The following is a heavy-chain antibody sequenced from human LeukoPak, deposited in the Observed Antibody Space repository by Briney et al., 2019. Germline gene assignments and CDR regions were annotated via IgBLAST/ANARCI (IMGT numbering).Heavy chain of an antibody. CDR1: GFTFDNYA. Sequence: PGGSLRLSCAASGFTFDNYAMHWVRQAPGRGLEWVSLISGDGGSTYYADSVKGRFTISRDNSKNSLYLQMNSLRTEHNALYYCAKAFWSGYYIPMDAVDIWGKGTMVTVSS. CDR3: AKAFWSGYYIPMDAVDI. CDR2: ISGDGGST. V-gene: IGHV3-43*02. J-gene: IGHJ3*02. D-gene: IGHD3-3*01.